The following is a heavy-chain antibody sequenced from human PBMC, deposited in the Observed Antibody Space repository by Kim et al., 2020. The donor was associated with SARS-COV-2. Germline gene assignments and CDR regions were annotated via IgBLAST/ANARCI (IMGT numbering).Heavy chain of an antibody. J-gene: IGHJ1*01. Sequence: ASVKVSCKASGYTFTGYYMHWVRQAPGQGLEWMGWINPNSGGTNYAQKFQGRVTMTRDTSISTAYMELSRLRSDDTAVYYCARDEGGELWDKYFQHWGQGTLVTVSS. CDR1: GYTFTGYY. D-gene: IGHD3-16*01. CDR3: ARDEGGELWDKYFQH. V-gene: IGHV1-2*02. CDR2: INPNSGGT.